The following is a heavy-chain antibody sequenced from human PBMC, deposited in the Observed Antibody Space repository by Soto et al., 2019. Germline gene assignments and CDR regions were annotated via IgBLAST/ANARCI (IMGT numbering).Heavy chain of an antibody. CDR2: IYHSGST. J-gene: IGHJ4*02. Sequence: SETLSLTCTVSGGSISSYYWSWIRQPPGKGLEWIGYIYHSGSTNYNPSLKSRVTISVDTSKNQFSLKLSSVTAADTAVYYCARSLMITFGGVIVHPPDYWGQGTLVTAPQ. CDR1: GGSISSYY. D-gene: IGHD3-16*02. V-gene: IGHV4-59*01. CDR3: ARSLMITFGGVIVHPPDY.